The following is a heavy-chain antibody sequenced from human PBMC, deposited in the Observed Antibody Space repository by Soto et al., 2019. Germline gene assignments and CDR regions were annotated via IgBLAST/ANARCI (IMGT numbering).Heavy chain of an antibody. V-gene: IGHV3-33*01. J-gene: IGHJ6*03. D-gene: IGHD6-19*01. CDR2: IWYDGSNK. CDR3: ASLSGIAVAGTADYYYYMDV. Sequence: GGSLRLSCAASGFTFSSYGMHWVRQAPGKGLEWVAVIWYDGSNKYYADSVKGRFTISRDNSKNTLYLQMNSLRAEDTAVYYCASLSGIAVAGTADYYYYMDVWGKGTTVTVSS. CDR1: GFTFSSYG.